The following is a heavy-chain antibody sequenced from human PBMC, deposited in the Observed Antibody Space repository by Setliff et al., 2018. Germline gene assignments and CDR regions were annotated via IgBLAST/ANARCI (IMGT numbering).Heavy chain of an antibody. D-gene: IGHD3-22*01. CDR2: IRYDGSNK. CDR3: AKGLKSSGPDWYFDY. J-gene: IGHJ4*02. V-gene: IGHV3-30*02. CDR1: GFTFTNYA. Sequence: GGSLRLSCAVSGFTFTNYALHWVRQATGKGLECVAFIRYDGSNKYYADSVKGRFTISRDNSKNTLYLQMNSLRAEDTAVYYCAKGLKSSGPDWYFDYWGPGTLVTVSS.